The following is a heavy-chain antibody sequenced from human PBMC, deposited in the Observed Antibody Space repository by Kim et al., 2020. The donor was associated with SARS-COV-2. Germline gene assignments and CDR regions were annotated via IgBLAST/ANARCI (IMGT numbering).Heavy chain of an antibody. Sequence: GESLKISCKGSGYSFTNYWIGWVRQMPGKGLEWMGIICPGDSDTRFSPSFQGQVTISADKSINTAYLQWSSLKASDTAMYYCARWTCLVDCRSTSRPRMAFDIWGQGTLVTVSS. J-gene: IGHJ3*02. D-gene: IGHD2-2*01. CDR3: ARWTCLVDCRSTSRPRMAFDI. CDR2: ICPGDSDT. CDR1: GYSFTNYW. V-gene: IGHV5-51*01.